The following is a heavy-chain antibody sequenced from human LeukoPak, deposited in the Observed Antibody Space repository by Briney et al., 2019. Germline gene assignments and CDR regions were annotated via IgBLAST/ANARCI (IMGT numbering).Heavy chain of an antibody. V-gene: IGHV4-34*01. CDR2: INHSGST. J-gene: IGHJ4*02. D-gene: IGHD6-19*01. Sequence: SETLSLTCAVYGGSFSGYHWNWIRQPPGKGLEWIGEINHSGSTNYNPSLKSRLSISIDTSKNQFSLKLRSVTAADTAVYYCARGRGIAVAGKSAHGYWGQGTLVTVSS. CDR1: GGSFSGYH. CDR3: ARGRGIAVAGKSAHGY.